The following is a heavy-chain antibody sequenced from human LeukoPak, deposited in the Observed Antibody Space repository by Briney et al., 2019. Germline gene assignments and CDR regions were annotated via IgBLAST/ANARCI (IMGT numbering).Heavy chain of an antibody. Sequence: GGSLRLSCAASGFTFSSYAMSWVRQAPGKGLEWVSAISGSGGSTYYADSVKGRFTISRDNSKNTLYLQMNSLRAEDTAVYYCARGDEFSILRYFDWAPIDYWGQGTLVTVSS. J-gene: IGHJ4*02. CDR1: GFTFSSYA. D-gene: IGHD3-9*01. V-gene: IGHV3-23*01. CDR3: ARGDEFSILRYFDWAPIDY. CDR2: ISGSGGST.